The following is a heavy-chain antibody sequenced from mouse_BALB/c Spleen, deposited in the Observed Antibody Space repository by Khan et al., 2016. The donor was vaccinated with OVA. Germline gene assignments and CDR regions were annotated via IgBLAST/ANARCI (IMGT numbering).Heavy chain of an antibody. CDR2: IYPGDGDT. J-gene: IGHJ4*01. V-gene: IGHV1-82*01. CDR3: ARGGNYYAMDY. Sequence: VQLQQSGPELVKPGASVKISCKASGYAFSSSWMNWVKQRPGQGLERIGRIYPGDGDTNYNGKFKGKATLTADKSSSTAYMQLSSLTSVDSAVYFCARGGNYYAMDYWGQGTSVTVSS. CDR1: GYAFSSSW.